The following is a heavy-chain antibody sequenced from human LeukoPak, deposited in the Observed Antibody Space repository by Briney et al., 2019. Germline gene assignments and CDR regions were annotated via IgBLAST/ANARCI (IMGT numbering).Heavy chain of an antibody. Sequence: GGSLRLSCAASGFTFSSYAMSWVRQAPGKGLEWVSVISGRDGSTYYADSVKGRFTISRDISKNSVYLQMNSLRAEDTAIYHCACSSAWSRQIDYWGQGTLVTVSS. V-gene: IGHV3-23*01. CDR3: ACSSAWSRQIDY. CDR2: ISGRDGST. D-gene: IGHD6-19*01. CDR1: GFTFSSYA. J-gene: IGHJ4*02.